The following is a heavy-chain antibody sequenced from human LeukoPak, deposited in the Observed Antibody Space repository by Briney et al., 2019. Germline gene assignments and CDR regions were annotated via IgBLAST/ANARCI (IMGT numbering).Heavy chain of an antibody. V-gene: IGHV4-4*07. Sequence: SETLSLTCTVSGGSISSYYWSWIRQPAGKGLEWIGRIYTSGSTNYNPSLKSRVTMSVDTSKNQFSLKLSSVTAADTAVYYCARDWATFEYSSSSLLYYYYGMDVWGQGTTVTASS. D-gene: IGHD6-6*01. CDR1: GGSISSYY. CDR2: IYTSGST. CDR3: ARDWATFEYSSSSLLYYYYGMDV. J-gene: IGHJ6*02.